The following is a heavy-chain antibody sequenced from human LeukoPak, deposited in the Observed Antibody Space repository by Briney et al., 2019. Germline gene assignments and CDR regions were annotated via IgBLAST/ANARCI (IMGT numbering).Heavy chain of an antibody. CDR3: ARVRSGDFDY. V-gene: IGHV3-48*01. CDR2: ISSSSNTI. CDR1: GFTFSSYS. Sequence: GGSLRLSCAASGFTFSSYSMSWVRQAPGKGLEWVSYISSSSNTIYYGDSVKGRFTISRDNARNSLYLQMNSLTAEDTAVYYCARVRSGDFDYWGQGTLVTVSS. D-gene: IGHD3-3*01. J-gene: IGHJ4*02.